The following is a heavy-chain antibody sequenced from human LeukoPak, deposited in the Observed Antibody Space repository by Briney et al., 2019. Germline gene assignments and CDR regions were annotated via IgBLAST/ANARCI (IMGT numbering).Heavy chain of an antibody. D-gene: IGHD3-10*01. V-gene: IGHV1-69*13. CDR3: ARDMVRGAYYYYYYMDV. CDR2: IISIFGTA. CDR1: GYTFTSYG. Sequence: GASVKVSCKASGYTFTSYGISWVRQATGQGLEWMGGIISIFGTANYAQKFQGRVTITADESTSTAYMELSSLRSEDTAVYYCARDMVRGAYYYYYYMDVWGKGTTVTVSS. J-gene: IGHJ6*03.